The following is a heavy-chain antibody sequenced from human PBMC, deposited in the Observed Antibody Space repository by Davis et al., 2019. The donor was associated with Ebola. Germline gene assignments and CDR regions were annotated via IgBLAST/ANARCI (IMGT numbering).Heavy chain of an antibody. CDR2: IYYSGST. J-gene: IGHJ5*02. CDR1: GGSISSYY. Sequence: MPSETLSLTCTVSGGSISSYYWSWIRQPPGKGLEWIGYIYYSGSTNYNPSLKSRVTISVDTSKNQFSLKLSSVTAADTAVYYCARFQEGLKKRLFDPWGQGTLVTVSS. CDR3: ARFQEGLKKRLFDP. V-gene: IGHV4-59*01.